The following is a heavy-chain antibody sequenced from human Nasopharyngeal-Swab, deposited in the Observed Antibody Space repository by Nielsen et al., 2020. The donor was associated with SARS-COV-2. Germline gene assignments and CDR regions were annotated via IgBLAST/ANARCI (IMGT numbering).Heavy chain of an antibody. V-gene: IGHV3-11*04. J-gene: IGHJ5*02. Sequence: GGSLRLSCAASGFTVSSNYMSWIRQAPGKGLEWVSYISSSGSTIYYADSVKGRFTISRDNAKNSLYLQMNSLRAEDTAVYYCARGPQVPAGNGWYWFDPWGQGTLVTVSS. CDR1: GFTVSSNY. CDR3: ARGPQVPAGNGWYWFDP. D-gene: IGHD6-19*01. CDR2: ISSSGSTI.